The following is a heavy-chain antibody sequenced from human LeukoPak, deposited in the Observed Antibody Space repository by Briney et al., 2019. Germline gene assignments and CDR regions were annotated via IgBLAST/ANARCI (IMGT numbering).Heavy chain of an antibody. J-gene: IGHJ4*02. CDR1: GFTFSSYW. V-gene: IGHV3-53*01. CDR2: IYNDGST. Sequence: GGSLRLSCAASGFTFSSYWMSWVRQAPGKGLEWVSVIYNDGSTYYADTVKGRFTISGDNSKNTVDLLVNSLRAEDTAVYYCARVWELSYDYWGQGTLVTVSS. D-gene: IGHD3-16*02. CDR3: ARVWELSYDY.